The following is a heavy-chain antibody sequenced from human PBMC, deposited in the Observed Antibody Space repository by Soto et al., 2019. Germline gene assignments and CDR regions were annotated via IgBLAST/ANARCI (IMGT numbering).Heavy chain of an antibody. D-gene: IGHD1-26*01. V-gene: IGHV3-30*18. Sequence: PWVSLRLSCAASGFTFSSYGMHWVRQAPGKGLEWVAVISYDGSNKYYADSVKGRFTISRDNSKNTLYLQMNSLRAEDTAVYYCAKDRGWELLRPAGGIYAYWGQGPLVTVSS. CDR1: GFTFSSYG. CDR2: ISYDGSNK. J-gene: IGHJ4*02. CDR3: AKDRGWELLRPAGGIYAY.